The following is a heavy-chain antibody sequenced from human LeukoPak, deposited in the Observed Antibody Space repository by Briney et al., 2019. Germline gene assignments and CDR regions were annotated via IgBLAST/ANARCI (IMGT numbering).Heavy chain of an antibody. Sequence: SETLSLTCAVYGGSFSGYYWSWIRQPPGKGLEWIGEINHSGSTNYNPSLKSRVTISVDTSKNQFSLKLSSVTAADTAVYYCARVNYDSSGPYYGTLDYWGQGTLVTVSS. D-gene: IGHD3-22*01. CDR2: INHSGST. V-gene: IGHV4-34*01. J-gene: IGHJ4*02. CDR3: ARVNYDSSGPYYGTLDY. CDR1: GGSFSGYY.